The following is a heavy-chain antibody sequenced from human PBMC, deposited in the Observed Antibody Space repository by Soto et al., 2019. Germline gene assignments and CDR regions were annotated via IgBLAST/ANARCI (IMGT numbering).Heavy chain of an antibody. Sequence: QITLKESGPTLVKPTQTLTLTCTFSGFSLSTGGVGVGWIRQPPGKALEWLALIYWDNDKRYSPSLKSRHTVTKETYKNQXXIXMNXMDPVDTATYYCVQSRCGGDCLRSYSSHYYYGMDVWGQGTTVTVFS. CDR2: IYWDNDK. D-gene: IGHD2-21*02. V-gene: IGHV2-5*02. CDR1: GFSLSTGGVG. CDR3: VQSRCGGDCLRSYSSHYYYGMDV. J-gene: IGHJ6*02.